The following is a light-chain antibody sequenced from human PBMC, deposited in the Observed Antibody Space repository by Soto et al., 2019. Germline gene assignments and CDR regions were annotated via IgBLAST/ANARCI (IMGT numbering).Light chain of an antibody. CDR1: W. CDR3: QQTYSSPPGA. CDR2: AAS. Sequence: WLAWYQQRPGKAPKCLIYAASILQSGAPSRFSGSGSGTDFTLSIGRLQPEDFATYYCQQTYSSPPGAFGQGTKVDI. V-gene: IGKV1-12*01. J-gene: IGKJ1*01.